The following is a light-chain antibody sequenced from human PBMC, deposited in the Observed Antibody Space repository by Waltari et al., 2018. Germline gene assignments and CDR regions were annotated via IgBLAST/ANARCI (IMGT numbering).Light chain of an antibody. CDR2: QDR. J-gene: IGLJ2*01. CDR3: QAWDSNSVV. Sequence: SYELTQPPSVSVSPGQTVSIPCSGDKLGDKFACWYQHKPGQSPVLVIYQDRKRPSGIPERFSGSNSGNTATLTISETQAMDEADYYCQAWDSNSVVFGGGTRLTVL. V-gene: IGLV3-1*01. CDR1: KLGDKF.